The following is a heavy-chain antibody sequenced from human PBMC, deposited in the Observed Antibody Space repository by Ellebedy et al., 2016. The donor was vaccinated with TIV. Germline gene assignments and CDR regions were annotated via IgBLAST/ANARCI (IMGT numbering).Heavy chain of an antibody. Sequence: PGGSLRLSCAASGFTFSSYGIHWVRQAPGKGLEWVAAISYDGNKKYYDDSVKGRFTISRDNSKNTLYLQMNSLRAEDTAVYYCAKRSDYDHRAFDIWGQGTMVTVSS. CDR3: AKRSDYDHRAFDI. CDR1: GFTFSSYG. CDR2: ISYDGNKK. J-gene: IGHJ3*02. D-gene: IGHD3-22*01. V-gene: IGHV3-30*18.